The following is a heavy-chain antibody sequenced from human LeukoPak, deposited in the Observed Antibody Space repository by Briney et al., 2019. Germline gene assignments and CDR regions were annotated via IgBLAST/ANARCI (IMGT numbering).Heavy chain of an antibody. CDR1: GGTFSSYA. CDR3: ARGQQAIVAFDP. D-gene: IGHD5-12*01. Sequence: ASVNVSCKASGGTFSSYAINWVRQATGQGLEWMGWMNPNSGNTGYAQKFQGRVTMTRNTSISKAYMELSSLRSEDTAVYYCARGQQAIVAFDPWGQGTLVTVSS. J-gene: IGHJ5*02. V-gene: IGHV1-8*02. CDR2: MNPNSGNT.